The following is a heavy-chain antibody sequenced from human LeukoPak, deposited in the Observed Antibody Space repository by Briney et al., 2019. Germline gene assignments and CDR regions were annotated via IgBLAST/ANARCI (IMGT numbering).Heavy chain of an antibody. V-gene: IGHV4-59*01. J-gene: IGHJ4*02. Sequence: PSETLSLTCTVSGGSISSYYWSWIRQPPGKGLEWIGYIYYSGSTNYNPSPKSRVTISVDTSKNQFSLKLSSVTAADTAVYYCARAGYYDSSGKELFDYWGQGTLVTVSS. CDR2: IYYSGST. CDR1: GGSISSYY. D-gene: IGHD3-22*01. CDR3: ARAGYYDSSGKELFDY.